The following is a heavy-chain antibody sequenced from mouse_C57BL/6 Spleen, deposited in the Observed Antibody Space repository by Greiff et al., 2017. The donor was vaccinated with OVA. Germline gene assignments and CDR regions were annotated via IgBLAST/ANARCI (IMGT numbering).Heavy chain of an antibody. CDR1: GFTFSSYA. V-gene: IGHV5-4*01. D-gene: IGHD1-1*01. Sequence: EVKLVESGGGLVKPGGSLKLSCAASGFTFSSYAMSWVRQTPEKRLEWVATISDGGSYTYYPDNVKGRFTISRDNAKNNLYLQMSHLKSEDTAMYYCARDEDYYGSSVYWYFDVWGTGTTVTVSS. CDR3: ARDEDYYGSSVYWYFDV. J-gene: IGHJ1*03. CDR2: ISDGGSYT.